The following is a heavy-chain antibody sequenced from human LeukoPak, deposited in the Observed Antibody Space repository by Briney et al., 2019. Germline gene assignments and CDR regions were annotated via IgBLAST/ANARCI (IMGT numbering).Heavy chain of an antibody. V-gene: IGHV3-48*04. J-gene: IGHJ4*02. CDR2: ISSSGSTI. CDR1: GFTFSSYG. CDR3: ARARYCSSTSCWSAYYFDY. D-gene: IGHD2-2*01. Sequence: PGGSLRLSCAASGFTFSSYGMHWVRQAPGKGLEWVSYISSSGSTIYYADSVRGRFTISRDNAKNSLYLQMNSLRAEDTAVYYCARARYCSSTSCWSAYYFDYWGQGTLVTVSS.